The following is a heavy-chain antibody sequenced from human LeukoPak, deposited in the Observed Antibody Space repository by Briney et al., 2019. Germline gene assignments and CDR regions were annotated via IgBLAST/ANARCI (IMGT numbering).Heavy chain of an antibody. J-gene: IGHJ4*02. CDR3: ARDRARGYSYGYDDY. CDR1: GYTFTSYY. D-gene: IGHD5-18*01. Sequence: ASVKVSCKASGYTFTSYYVHWVRQAPGQGLEWMGIINPSGGSTSYAQKFQGRVTMTRDTSTSTVYMELSSLRSEDTAVYYCARDRARGYSYGYDDYWGQGTLVTVSS. CDR2: INPSGGST. V-gene: IGHV1-46*01.